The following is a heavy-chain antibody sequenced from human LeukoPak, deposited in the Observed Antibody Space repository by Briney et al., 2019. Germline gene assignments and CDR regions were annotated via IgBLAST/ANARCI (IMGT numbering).Heavy chain of an antibody. J-gene: IGHJ4*02. Sequence: ASLKVSCKASGYTFTSYYMHWVRQSPGQGLEWMRIINPSGGSTSYAQKFQGRVTMTRDTSTSTVYMELSSLRSEDTAVYYCARAPVTPTKGIVASDYWGQGTLVTVSS. D-gene: IGHD1-26*01. V-gene: IGHV1-46*01. CDR2: INPSGGST. CDR3: ARAPVTPTKGIVASDY. CDR1: GYTFTSYY.